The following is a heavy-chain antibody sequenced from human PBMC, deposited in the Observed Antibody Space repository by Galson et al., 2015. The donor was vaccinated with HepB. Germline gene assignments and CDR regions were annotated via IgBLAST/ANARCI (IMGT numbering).Heavy chain of an antibody. CDR3: ARGRDAFDI. CDR1: GYTFICYG. J-gene: IGHJ3*02. Sequence: SVKVSCKASGYTFICYGISWVRQAPGQGLEWMGWISAYNGNTNYAQKLQGRVTMTTDIFTSTAHMELRSLRSDDTAVYYCARGRDAFDIWGQGTMVTVSS. V-gene: IGHV1-18*01. CDR2: ISAYNGNT.